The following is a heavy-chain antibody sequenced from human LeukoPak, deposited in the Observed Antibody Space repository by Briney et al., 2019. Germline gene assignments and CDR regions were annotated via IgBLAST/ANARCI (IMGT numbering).Heavy chain of an antibody. V-gene: IGHV3-74*01. CDR2: INVDGTST. CDR1: GFTFSSYW. CDR3: TTSRSGGNSGLPDY. J-gene: IGHJ4*02. Sequence: GGSLRLSCAASGFTFSSYWMHWVRQVPGKGPAWVSRINVDGTSTRYADSVKGRFTISRDNAENTVFLQLDSLRAEDTGVYYCTTSRSGGNSGLPDYWGQGTLVTVSS. D-gene: IGHD4-23*01.